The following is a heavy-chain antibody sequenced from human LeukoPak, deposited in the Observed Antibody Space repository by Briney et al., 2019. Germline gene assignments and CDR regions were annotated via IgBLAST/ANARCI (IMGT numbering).Heavy chain of an antibody. V-gene: IGHV3-74*01. CDR1: GLTFSSHW. Sequence: GGFLRLSCAASGLTFSSHWMHWVRQAPGKGLVWVSRITNDGSSTTYADSVKGRFTISRDNSKNTLYLQVNSLRAEDTAVYYCAKGGKWDVTPFDYWGQGTLVTVSS. D-gene: IGHD1-26*01. CDR3: AKGGKWDVTPFDY. J-gene: IGHJ4*02. CDR2: ITNDGSST.